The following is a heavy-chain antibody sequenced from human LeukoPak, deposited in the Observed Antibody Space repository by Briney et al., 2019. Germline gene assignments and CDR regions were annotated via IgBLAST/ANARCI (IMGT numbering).Heavy chain of an antibody. CDR2: INPNSGNT. CDR3: ARHIVAAPYYFDS. V-gene: IGHV1-18*04. J-gene: IGHJ4*02. Sequence: ASVKVSCKASGYSFTSHYMHWVRQAPGQGLEWMGWINPNSGNTNYAQKLQGRVTMTTDTSTSTAYMELRSLRSDDTAVYYCARHIVAAPYYFDSWGQGTLVTVSS. D-gene: IGHD6-13*01. CDR1: GYSFTSHY.